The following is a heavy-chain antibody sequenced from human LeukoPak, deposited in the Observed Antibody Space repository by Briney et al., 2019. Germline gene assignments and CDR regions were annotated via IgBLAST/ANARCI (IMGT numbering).Heavy chain of an antibody. CDR3: AQGHYHMDV. V-gene: IGHV3-7*01. CDR1: GFTFRGYW. CDR2: IEPDGSEK. J-gene: IGHJ6*02. Sequence: PGESLRLSCAASGFTFRGYWMTWVRQAAGKGLEWVASIEPDGSEKYYADSVKGRFTLSRDNVENSLYLQMNTLRVDDTAVYYCAQGHYHMDVGGHGTTVTVSS.